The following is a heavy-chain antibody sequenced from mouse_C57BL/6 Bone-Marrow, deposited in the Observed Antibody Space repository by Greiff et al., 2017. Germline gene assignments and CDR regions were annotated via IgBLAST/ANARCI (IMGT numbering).Heavy chain of an antibody. V-gene: IGHV5-17*01. CDR1: GFTFSDYG. CDR2: ISSGSSTI. J-gene: IGHJ4*01. Sequence: EVHLVESGGGLVKPGGSLKLSCAASGFTFSDYGMHWVRQAPEKGLEWVAYISSGSSTIYYADTVKGRFTIARDNAKNTLFLQMTSLRSEDTAMYYCASSYYGMDYWGQGTSVTVSS. CDR3: ASSYYGMDY.